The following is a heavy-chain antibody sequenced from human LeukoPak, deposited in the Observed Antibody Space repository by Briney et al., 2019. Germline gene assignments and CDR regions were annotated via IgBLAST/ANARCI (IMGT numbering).Heavy chain of an antibody. D-gene: IGHD6-13*01. CDR3: ARDPGIAAAGTRYYYYGMDV. CDR1: GYTFTSYG. Sequence: ASVKVSCKASGYTFTSYGISWVRQAPGQGLEWMGWISAYNGNTNYAQKLQGRVTMTTDTSTSTAYMELRSLRSDDMAVYYCARDPGIAAAGTRYYYYGMDVWGQGTTVTVSS. V-gene: IGHV1-18*03. CDR2: ISAYNGNT. J-gene: IGHJ6*02.